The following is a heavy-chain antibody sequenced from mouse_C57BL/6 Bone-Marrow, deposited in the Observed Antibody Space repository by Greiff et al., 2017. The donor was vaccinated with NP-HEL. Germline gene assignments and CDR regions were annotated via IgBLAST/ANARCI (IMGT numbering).Heavy chain of an antibody. Sequence: QVQLKESGPGLVAPSQSLSITCTVSGFSLTSYGVHWVRQPPGKGLEWLVVIWSDGSTTYNSALKSRLSINKDNSKSQVFLKMNSLQTDDTAMYYCARLGSGSIAMDYWGQGTSVTVSS. D-gene: IGHD1-1*02. J-gene: IGHJ4*01. V-gene: IGHV2-6*03. CDR2: IWSDGST. CDR3: ARLGSGSIAMDY. CDR1: GFSLTSYG.